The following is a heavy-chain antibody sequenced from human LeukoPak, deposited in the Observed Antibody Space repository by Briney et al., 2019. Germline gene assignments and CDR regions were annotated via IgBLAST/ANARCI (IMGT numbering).Heavy chain of an antibody. CDR1: GGSFSSSSYY. Sequence: SETLSLTCTVSGGSFSSSSYYWGWIRQPPGMGLEWIGSIYYSGSTYYNPSLKSRVTISVDTSKNQSSLKLSSVTAADTAVYSGARGGRGGYSYGSDYWGQGTLVTVSS. CDR3: ARGGRGGYSYGSDY. D-gene: IGHD5-18*01. CDR2: IYYSGST. V-gene: IGHV4-39*07. J-gene: IGHJ4*02.